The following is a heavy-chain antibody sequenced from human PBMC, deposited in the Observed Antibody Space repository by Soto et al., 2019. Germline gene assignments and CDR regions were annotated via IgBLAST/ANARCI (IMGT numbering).Heavy chain of an antibody. J-gene: IGHJ4*02. D-gene: IGHD2-2*01. CDR2: ISGSGGST. V-gene: IGHV3-23*01. Sequence: EVQLLESGGGLVQPGGSLRLSCAASGFTFSSYAMSWVSQAPGKGLEWVSAISGSGGSTYYADSVKGRFTISRANSKNARYLQINSLRAEDTAVYYCAKRFIVVVPAAIYYCAQGTLVTVSS. CDR1: GFTFSSYA. CDR3: AKRFIVVVPAAIYY.